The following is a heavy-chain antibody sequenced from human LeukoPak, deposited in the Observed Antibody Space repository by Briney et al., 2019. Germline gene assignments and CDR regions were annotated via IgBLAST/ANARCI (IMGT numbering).Heavy chain of an antibody. V-gene: IGHV1-69*05. D-gene: IGHD3-22*01. Sequence: ASVKVSCKASGGTFSSYATSWVRQAPGQGLEWMGGIIPIFGTANYAQKFQGRVTITTDESTSTAYMELSSLRSEDTAVYYCARDRYYDSSGGEDYFDYWGQGTLVTVSS. CDR3: ARDRYYDSSGGEDYFDY. CDR1: GGTFSSYA. J-gene: IGHJ4*02. CDR2: IIPIFGTA.